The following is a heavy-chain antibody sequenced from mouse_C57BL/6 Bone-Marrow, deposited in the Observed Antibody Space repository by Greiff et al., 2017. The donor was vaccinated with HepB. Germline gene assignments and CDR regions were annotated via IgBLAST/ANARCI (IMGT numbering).Heavy chain of an antibody. CDR3: ARRGGY. Sequence: VQLQPSGPELVKPGASVKISCQASGYSFSSSWMNWVKQRPGKGLEWIGRIYPGDGDTNYNGKFKGKATLTADKSSSTAYMQLSSLTSEDSAVYFCARRGGYWGQGTTLTVSS. V-gene: IGHV1-82*01. CDR2: IYPGDGDT. CDR1: GYSFSSSW. J-gene: IGHJ2*01.